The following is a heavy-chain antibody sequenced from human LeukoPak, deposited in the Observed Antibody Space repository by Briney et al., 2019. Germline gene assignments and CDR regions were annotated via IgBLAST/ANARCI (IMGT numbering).Heavy chain of an antibody. Sequence: ASVKVSCKASGYTFTGYYMHWVRQAPGQGLEWMGWINPNSGGTNYAQKFQGRVTMTRDTSISTAYMELSRLRADDTAVYYCAREDGRSWPNFDYWGQGTLVTVSS. V-gene: IGHV1-2*02. D-gene: IGHD6-13*01. CDR2: INPNSGGT. CDR3: AREDGRSWPNFDY. CDR1: GYTFTGYY. J-gene: IGHJ4*02.